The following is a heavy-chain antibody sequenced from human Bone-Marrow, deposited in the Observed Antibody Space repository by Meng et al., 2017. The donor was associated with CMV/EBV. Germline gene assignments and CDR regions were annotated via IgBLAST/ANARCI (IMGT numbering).Heavy chain of an antibody. J-gene: IGHJ4*02. CDR1: GGSISSYY. CDR3: ARDPATGPRGDHFDY. V-gene: IGHV4-59*01. CDR2: MNSGGSA. D-gene: IGHD3-16*01. Sequence: SETLSLTCNVSGGSISSYYCSWIRQPPGKGLEWIGFMNSGGSANYNASLRSRVTISVDMSRNQFPLRLSSVTAADTAVYYCARDPATGPRGDHFDYWGQGIRVTVSS.